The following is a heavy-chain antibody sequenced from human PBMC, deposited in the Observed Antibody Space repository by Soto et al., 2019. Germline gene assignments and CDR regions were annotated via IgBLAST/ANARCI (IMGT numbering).Heavy chain of an antibody. V-gene: IGHV3-23*01. CDR3: AKGID. CDR1: GFTFRSYA. Sequence: EVQLLESGGGLVQPGGSLRLSCAASGFTFRSYAMSWLRQAPGKGLEWVSVIADSRDRTYYADSVKGRFTISRDNSKNTLYLQMHNLRAEDTATYYCAKGIDWGQGTRVTVSS. D-gene: IGHD2-15*01. CDR2: IADSRDRT. J-gene: IGHJ4*02.